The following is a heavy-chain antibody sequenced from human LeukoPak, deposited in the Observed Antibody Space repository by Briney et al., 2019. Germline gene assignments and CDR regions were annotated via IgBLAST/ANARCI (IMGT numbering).Heavy chain of an antibody. J-gene: IGHJ4*02. Sequence: ASVKVSCKTSGYTFSYYGISWVRPAPGQGLEWMGWIGADTGNTNFAQKLQDRVTMTTNTSTSTAYMELRSLTSDDTAVYYCARDSRETGSTSDFDFWGQGTLVTVSS. CDR2: IGADTGNT. CDR3: ARDSRETGSTSDFDF. CDR1: GYTFSYYG. V-gene: IGHV1-18*04. D-gene: IGHD1-7*01.